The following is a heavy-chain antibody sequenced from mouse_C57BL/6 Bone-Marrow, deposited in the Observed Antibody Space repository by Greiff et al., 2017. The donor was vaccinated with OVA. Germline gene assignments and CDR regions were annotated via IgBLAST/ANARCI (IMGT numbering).Heavy chain of an antibody. Sequence: VKLMESGAELVRPGASVTLSCKASGYTFTDYEMHWVKQTPVHGLEWIGAIDPETGGTAYNQKFKGKAILTADKSSSTAYMELRSLTSEDSAVYYCTRRPYWGQGTTLTVSS. CDR2: IDPETGGT. CDR1: GYTFTDYE. J-gene: IGHJ2*01. V-gene: IGHV1-15*01. CDR3: TRRPY.